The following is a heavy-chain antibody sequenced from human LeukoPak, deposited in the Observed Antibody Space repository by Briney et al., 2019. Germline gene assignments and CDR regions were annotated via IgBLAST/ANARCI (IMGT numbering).Heavy chain of an antibody. D-gene: IGHD1/OR15-1a*01. Sequence: PGGSLRLSCAASGFTFSSYAMSWVRQPPGKGLEWIGSIYYSGSTYYNPSLKSRVTISVDTSKNQFSLKLSSVTAADTAVYYCASNNDYYYYYYMDVWGKGTTVTVSS. CDR3: ASNNDYYYYYYMDV. CDR2: IYYSGST. J-gene: IGHJ6*03. V-gene: IGHV4-38-2*01. CDR1: GFTFSSYA.